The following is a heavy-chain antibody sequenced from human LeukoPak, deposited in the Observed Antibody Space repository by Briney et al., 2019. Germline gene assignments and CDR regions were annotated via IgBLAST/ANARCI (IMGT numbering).Heavy chain of an antibody. CDR3: AKEEDSSGRS. CDR2: TSYDGSNK. J-gene: IGHJ5*02. Sequence: GGSLRLSCAASGFTFSSYGMPRVRQAPGKGLEWVAVTSYDGSNKYYADSVEGRFTISRDNSKNTLYLQMNSLRAEDTAVYYCAKEEDSSGRSWGQGTLVTVSS. D-gene: IGHD3-22*01. CDR1: GFTFSSYG. V-gene: IGHV3-30*18.